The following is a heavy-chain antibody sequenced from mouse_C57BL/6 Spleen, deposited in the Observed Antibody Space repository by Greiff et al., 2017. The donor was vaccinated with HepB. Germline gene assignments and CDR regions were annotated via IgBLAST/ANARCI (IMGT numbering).Heavy chain of an antibody. CDR3: ARGGYGSRFAY. CDR2: IDPSDSYT. Sequence: VQLQQPGAELVKPGASVKLSCKASGYTFTSYWMQWVKQRPGQGLEWIGEIDPSDSYTNYNQKFKGKATLTVDTSSSKAYMQLSSLTSEDSAVYYCARGGYGSRFAYWGQGTLVTVSA. D-gene: IGHD1-1*01. V-gene: IGHV1-50*01. CDR1: GYTFTSYW. J-gene: IGHJ3*01.